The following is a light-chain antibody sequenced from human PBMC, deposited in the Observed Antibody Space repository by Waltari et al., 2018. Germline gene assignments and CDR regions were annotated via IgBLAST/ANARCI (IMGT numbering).Light chain of an antibody. J-gene: IGLJ3*02. CDR3: QTGGHGTWV. V-gene: IGLV4-69*01. Sequence: QLELTQSPSASASLGASVTLTCTLSRGHITNVVAWHQQQPQKGPRYLMKVNSDGSHSRGDEIPDRFSGSSSGAERYLTISSLQSEDEADYYCQTGGHGTWVFGGGTKLTVL. CDR2: VNSDGSH. CDR1: RGHITNV.